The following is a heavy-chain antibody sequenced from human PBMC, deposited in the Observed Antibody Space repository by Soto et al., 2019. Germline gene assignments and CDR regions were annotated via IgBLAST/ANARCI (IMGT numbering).Heavy chain of an antibody. Sequence: QVQLVQSGAEVKKPGASVKVSCKVSGYTLTELSMHWVRQAPGKGLEWMGGFDPEDGETIYAQKFQGRVTMTEDTTTNTTTMGRSSMRSEDTSVYYCATDGTEDVGVAPLYNYSMDVWGQGTTVPASS. V-gene: IGHV1-24*01. CDR2: FDPEDGET. CDR1: GYTLTELS. J-gene: IGHJ6*02. CDR3: ATDGTEDVGVAPLYNYSMDV. D-gene: IGHD1-7*01.